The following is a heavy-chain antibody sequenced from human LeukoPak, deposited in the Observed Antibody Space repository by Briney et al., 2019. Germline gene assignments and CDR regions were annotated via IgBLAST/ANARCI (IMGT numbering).Heavy chain of an antibody. CDR2: ISAYNGNT. Sequence: GAAVKVSCKASGYTFTSHGISWVRQAPGQGLEWMGWISAYNGNTNYAQKLQGRVTMTPDTYTSTAYIEVKRLRYGDTAGYFCAGAGNGYGSSSGVDYWGQGTLVTVSS. V-gene: IGHV1-18*01. CDR3: AGAGNGYGSSSGVDY. D-gene: IGHD6-6*01. CDR1: GYTFTSHG. J-gene: IGHJ4*02.